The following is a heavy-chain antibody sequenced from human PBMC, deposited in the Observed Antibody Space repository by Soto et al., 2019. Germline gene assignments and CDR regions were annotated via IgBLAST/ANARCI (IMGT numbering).Heavy chain of an antibody. J-gene: IGHJ4*02. CDR2: ISGSGGST. CDR3: AKVGDIVLMVYAIPFFFDY. CDR1: GFTFSSYA. Sequence: GGSLRLSCAASGFTFSSYAMSWVRQAPGKGLEWVSAISGSGGSTYYADSVKGRFTISRDNSKNTLYLQMNSLRAEDTAVYYCAKVGDIVLMVYAIPFFFDYWGQGTLVTVSS. D-gene: IGHD2-8*01. V-gene: IGHV3-23*01.